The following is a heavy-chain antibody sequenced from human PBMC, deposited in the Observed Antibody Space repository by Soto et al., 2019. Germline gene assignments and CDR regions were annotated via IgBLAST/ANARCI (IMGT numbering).Heavy chain of an antibody. J-gene: IGHJ4*02. CDR1: GFTFNSYV. CDR3: ARGRYLDSSDYWVANLPFDH. D-gene: IGHD3-22*01. V-gene: IGHV3-23*01. CDR2: ISRSGRGSA. Sequence: EVQLLESGGALVQPGGSLRLSCAASGFTFNSYVMTWVRQAPGEGLEWVSSISRSGRGSAYYADSVKGRFTISRDNSDNTLFLQMNNLRDEDTALYYCARGRYLDSSDYWVANLPFDHWGLGTLVTVSS.